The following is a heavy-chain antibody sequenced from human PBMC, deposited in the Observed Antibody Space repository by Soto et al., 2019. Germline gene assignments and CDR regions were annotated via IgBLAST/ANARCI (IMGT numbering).Heavy chain of an antibody. V-gene: IGHV3-23*01. CDR3: AKDAGDFGVVIAPNWFDP. Sequence: GGSLRLSCAASGFTFSSYAMSWVRQAPGKGLEWVSVISVIVGSTYYAYSLKGRFTISRDISKNTLYLQMNSLRAEDTAVYYFAKDAGDFGVVIAPNWFDPWGQGTLVTVSS. CDR1: GFTFSSYA. CDR2: ISVIVGST. D-gene: IGHD3-3*01. J-gene: IGHJ5*02.